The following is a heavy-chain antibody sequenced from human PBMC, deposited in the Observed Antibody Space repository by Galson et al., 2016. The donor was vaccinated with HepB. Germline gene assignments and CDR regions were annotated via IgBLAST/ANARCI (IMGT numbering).Heavy chain of an antibody. Sequence: SVKVSCKASGYTFTNYYMHWVRQAPGQGLEWMGIINPSGGSTGYAQKFQGRVTMTRDTSTSTVYMELSSLRSEDTAVYYCARGQFLEWLSLVWDWFDPWGQGTLVTVSS. CDR1: GYTFTNYY. J-gene: IGHJ5*02. CDR3: ARGQFLEWLSLVWDWFDP. CDR2: INPSGGST. V-gene: IGHV1-46*01. D-gene: IGHD3-3*01.